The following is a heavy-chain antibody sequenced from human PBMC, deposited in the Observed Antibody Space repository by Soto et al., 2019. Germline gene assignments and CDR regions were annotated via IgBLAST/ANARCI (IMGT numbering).Heavy chain of an antibody. CDR3: ARKVPYYYDSSGQRDAFDI. D-gene: IGHD3-22*01. CDR2: IIPIFGTA. V-gene: IGHV1-69*06. Sequence: SVKVSCKASGGTFSSYAISWVRQAPGQGLEWMGGIIPIFGTANYAQKFQGRVTITADKSTSTAYMELSSLRSEDTAVYYCARKVPYYYDSSGQRDAFDIWGQGTMVTVSS. CDR1: GGTFSSYA. J-gene: IGHJ3*02.